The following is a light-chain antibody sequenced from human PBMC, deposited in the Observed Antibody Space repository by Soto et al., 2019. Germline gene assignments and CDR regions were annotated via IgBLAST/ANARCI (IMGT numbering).Light chain of an antibody. CDR2: EVS. CDR3: SLYLSGRGV. Sequence: QSVLTQPASVSGSPGQSITISCTGTSSDVGGYDYVSWYQQHPDKAPKLMIYEVSNRPSGVSTRFSGSKSGNTASLTISGLQAEDEADYYCSLYLSGRGVFGTGTKVTVL. V-gene: IGLV2-14*01. CDR1: SSDVGGYDY. J-gene: IGLJ1*01.